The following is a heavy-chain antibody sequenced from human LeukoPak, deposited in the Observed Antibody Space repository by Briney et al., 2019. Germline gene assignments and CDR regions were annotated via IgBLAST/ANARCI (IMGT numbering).Heavy chain of an antibody. CDR3: ARDTSGFL. CDR2: ITSGSSII. D-gene: IGHD3-22*01. J-gene: IGHJ4*02. V-gene: IGHV3-48*04. Sequence: GLEWISYITSGSSIIYYADSVKGRFTISRDNAENSLYLQMDSLRAKDTAVYYCARDTSGFLWGQGTLVTVSS.